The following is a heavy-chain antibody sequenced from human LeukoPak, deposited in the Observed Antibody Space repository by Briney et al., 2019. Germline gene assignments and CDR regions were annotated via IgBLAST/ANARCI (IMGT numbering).Heavy chain of an antibody. D-gene: IGHD4-11*01. J-gene: IGHJ5*02. Sequence: GGSLRLSCAASGFTFSGYGMHWVRQAPGKGLEWVAVISYDGSNKYYADSVKGRFTISRDNSKNTLYLQMNSLRAEDTAVYYCAKDLRTVTTDWFDPWGQGTLVTVSS. CDR3: AKDLRTVTTDWFDP. V-gene: IGHV3-30*18. CDR1: GFTFSGYG. CDR2: ISYDGSNK.